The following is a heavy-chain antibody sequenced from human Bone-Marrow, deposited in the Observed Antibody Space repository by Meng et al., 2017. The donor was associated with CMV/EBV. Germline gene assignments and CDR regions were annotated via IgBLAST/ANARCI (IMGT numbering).Heavy chain of an antibody. CDR1: GYTFASNG. CDR2: ISPYNGNT. D-gene: IGHD2-2*01. J-gene: IGHJ3*02. Sequence: ASVKVSCKTSGYTFASNGISWVRQAPGQGLEWMGWISPYNGNTNYEQNLQGRVTMTTDTSTSTAYMELRSLRSDDTAVYYCARRGYCSNSNCMRNAVDIWGQGTMVTVSS. V-gene: IGHV1-18*01. CDR3: ARRGYCSNSNCMRNAVDI.